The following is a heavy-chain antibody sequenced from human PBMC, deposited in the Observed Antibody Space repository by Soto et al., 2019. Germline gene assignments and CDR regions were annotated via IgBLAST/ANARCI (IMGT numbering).Heavy chain of an antibody. CDR3: VKDRSIVGAPVWLH. J-gene: IGHJ1*01. CDR2: ISSNGGST. V-gene: IGHV3-64D*08. Sequence: GGSLRLSCSASGFTFSSYAIHWVRQAPGKGLEYVSAISSNGGSTYYADSVKGRFTISRDNSKNTLYLQMSSLRAEDTAVYYCVKDRSIVGAPVWLHWGQGTLVTVSS. CDR1: GFTFSSYA. D-gene: IGHD1-26*01.